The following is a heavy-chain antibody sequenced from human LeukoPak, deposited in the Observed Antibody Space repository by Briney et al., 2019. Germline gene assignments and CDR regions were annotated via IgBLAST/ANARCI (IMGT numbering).Heavy chain of an antibody. V-gene: IGHV3-23*01. Sequence: GGSLRLSCAASGFTFSSYAMSWVRQAPGKGLEWVSAISGSGGSTYYADSVKGRFTISRDNSKNTLYLQMNSLRAEDTAVYYCAKDPGGALASIRTPGTFWYFDYWGQGTLVTVSS. J-gene: IGHJ4*02. CDR3: AKDPGGALASIRTPGTFWYFDY. CDR1: GFTFSSYA. D-gene: IGHD3-10*01. CDR2: ISGSGGST.